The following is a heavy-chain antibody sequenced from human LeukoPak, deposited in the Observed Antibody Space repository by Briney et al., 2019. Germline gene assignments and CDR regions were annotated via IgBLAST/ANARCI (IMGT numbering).Heavy chain of an antibody. CDR3: ARVAVGATHYYYMDV. D-gene: IGHD1-26*01. J-gene: IGHJ6*03. Sequence: GGSLRLSCAASGFTFSSYWMSWVRQAPGKGLEWVANIKQDGSEKYYVDSVKGRFTISRDNAKNSLYLQMNSLRVEDTAVYYCARVAVGATHYYYMDVWGKGTTVTVSS. V-gene: IGHV3-7*01. CDR1: GFTFSSYW. CDR2: IKQDGSEK.